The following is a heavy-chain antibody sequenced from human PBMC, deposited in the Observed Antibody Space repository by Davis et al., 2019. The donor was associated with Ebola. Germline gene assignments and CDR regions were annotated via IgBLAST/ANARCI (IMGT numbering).Heavy chain of an antibody. D-gene: IGHD3-10*01. Sequence: GESLKISCAASGFTFSSYGMHWVRQAPGKGLEWVAVISYDGSNKYYADSVKGRFTISRDNSKNTLYLQMNSLRAEDTAVYYCARDLGYYGSGNTFFWGQGTLVTVSS. CDR2: ISYDGSNK. CDR3: ARDLGYYGSGNTFF. CDR1: GFTFSSYG. J-gene: IGHJ4*02. V-gene: IGHV3-30*03.